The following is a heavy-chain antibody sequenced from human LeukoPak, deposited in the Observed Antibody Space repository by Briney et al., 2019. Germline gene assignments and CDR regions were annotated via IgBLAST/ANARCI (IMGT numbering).Heavy chain of an antibody. D-gene: IGHD6-6*01. Sequence: SVKVSCKCSGCSFSFCAISLVWKGPGPGLEWMGRIIPFLSIADVAQKFQARVTSTADKSTTKAYMELSSLRTEETGVYYRARYMGSGIAALYGKYIDYGGQGTLVTVPS. CDR3: ARYMGSGIAALYGKYIDY. J-gene: IGHJ4*02. CDR1: GCSFSFCA. V-gene: IGHV1-69*04. CDR2: IIPFLSIA.